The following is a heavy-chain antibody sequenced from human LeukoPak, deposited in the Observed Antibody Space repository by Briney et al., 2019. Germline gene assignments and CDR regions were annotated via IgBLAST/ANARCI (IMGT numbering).Heavy chain of an antibody. V-gene: IGHV4-34*01. D-gene: IGHD1-26*01. CDR1: GGSFSGYY. Sequence: SETLSLTCAVYGGSFSGYYWSWIRQPPGKGLEWIGEINHSGSTNYNPSLNSRVTISVDTSKNQFSLKLSSVTAADTAVYYCARGQTIVGATGDFWGQGTLVTVSS. CDR3: ARGQTIVGATGDF. J-gene: IGHJ4*02. CDR2: INHSGST.